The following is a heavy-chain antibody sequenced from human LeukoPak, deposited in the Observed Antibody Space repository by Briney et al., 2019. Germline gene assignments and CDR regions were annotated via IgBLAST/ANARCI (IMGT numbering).Heavy chain of an antibody. D-gene: IGHD6-25*01. Sequence: ASVKVSCKASGYTFTSYGINWVRQAPGQGLEWMGWISDYNGNTNYAQKLQCRVTLTTDASTSTAYMKLRSLSSDATAVPYCARGGRLSTFVKHSETYYFDYWGQGTLVTVSS. CDR2: ISDYNGNT. CDR3: ARGGRLSTFVKHSETYYFDY. V-gene: IGHV1-18*01. CDR1: GYTFTSYG. J-gene: IGHJ4*02.